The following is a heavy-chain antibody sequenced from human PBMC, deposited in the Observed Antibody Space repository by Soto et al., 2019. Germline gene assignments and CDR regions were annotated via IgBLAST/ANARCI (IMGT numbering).Heavy chain of an antibody. D-gene: IGHD1-26*01. Sequence: QVQLVESGGGVVQPGGSLRLSCAVSGFTFSNHIMHWVRQAPGKGLEWVALISSDGSNRYYADSVKGRFTTSRDNAKNTMYLQMNSVRVEDTAVYYCASDDDHGSDCDLAYWGQGALVTVSS. CDR1: GFTFSNHI. CDR2: ISSDGSNR. CDR3: ASDDDHGSDCDLAY. V-gene: IGHV3-30-3*01. J-gene: IGHJ4*02.